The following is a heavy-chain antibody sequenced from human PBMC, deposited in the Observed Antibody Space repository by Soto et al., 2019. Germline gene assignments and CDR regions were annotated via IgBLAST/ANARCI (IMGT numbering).Heavy chain of an antibody. Sequence: GESLKISCAASGFTFSSYEMNWVRQAPGKGLEWVSYISSSGSTIYYADSVKGRFTISRDNAKNSLYLQMNSLRAEDTAVYYCARDYYSSSSYYYYYMDVWGKGTTVTVSS. CDR1: GFTFSSYE. J-gene: IGHJ6*03. V-gene: IGHV3-48*03. CDR2: ISSSGSTI. D-gene: IGHD6-6*01. CDR3: ARDYYSSSSYYYYYMDV.